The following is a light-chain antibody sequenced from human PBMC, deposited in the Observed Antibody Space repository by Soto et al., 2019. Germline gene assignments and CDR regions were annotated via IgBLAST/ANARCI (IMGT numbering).Light chain of an antibody. CDR1: SSDVGSPNL. CDR3: CSYGGRRAV. CDR2: EVS. Sequence: QSALTQPASVSGSPGQSITISCTGTSSDVGSPNLVSWYQQHPGQAPKLMIHEVSKRPVGVSARFCASKSGNTASLTISGLQAEDEAEYEGCSYGGRRAVFGGGTQLTVL. V-gene: IGLV2-23*02. J-gene: IGLJ7*01.